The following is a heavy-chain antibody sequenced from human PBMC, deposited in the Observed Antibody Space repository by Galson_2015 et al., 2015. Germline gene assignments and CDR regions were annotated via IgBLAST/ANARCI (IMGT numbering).Heavy chain of an antibody. CDR2: IRGGDSRT. D-gene: IGHD1-1*01. CDR1: GVTFSKYA. J-gene: IGHJ3*02. Sequence: SLRLSCAASGVTFSKYAMSWVGQAPGKGLEWVAAIRGGDSRTYYADSVKGRFTISRDNSKNTLFLQMNSLRDEDTAVHYCAKRSEENGAFDIWGQGTMVTVSS. CDR3: AKRSEENGAFDI. V-gene: IGHV3-23*01.